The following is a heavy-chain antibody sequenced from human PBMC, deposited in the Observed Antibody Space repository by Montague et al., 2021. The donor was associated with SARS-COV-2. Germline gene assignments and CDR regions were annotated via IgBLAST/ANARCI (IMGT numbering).Heavy chain of an antibody. Sequence: SLRLSSAASGFTFSNYWLSWVRQAPGMGLEWVANIKQDGSEIYYLDSVKGRFTISRDNSKNSLSLQMNSLRAEDTALYFCARVSEGESNNSQYRAFDIWGQGTMVTVSS. CDR1: GFTFSNYW. J-gene: IGHJ3*02. CDR2: IKQDGSEI. D-gene: IGHD1-1*01. V-gene: IGHV3-7*01. CDR3: ARVSEGESNNSQYRAFDI.